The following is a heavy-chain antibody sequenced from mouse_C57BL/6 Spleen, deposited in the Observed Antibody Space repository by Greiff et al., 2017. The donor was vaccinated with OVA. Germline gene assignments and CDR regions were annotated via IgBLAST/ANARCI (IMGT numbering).Heavy chain of an antibody. CDR2: IYPGSGST. J-gene: IGHJ1*03. CDR3: AREGDVYYGSDWYFDV. CDR1: GYTFTSYW. Sequence: QVQLQQPGAELVKPGASVKMSCKASGYTFTSYWITWVKQRPGQGLEWIGDIYPGSGSTNYNEKFKSKATLTVDTSSSTAYMQLSSLTSEDSAVYYCAREGDVYYGSDWYFDVWGTGTTVTGSS. D-gene: IGHD1-1*01. V-gene: IGHV1-55*01.